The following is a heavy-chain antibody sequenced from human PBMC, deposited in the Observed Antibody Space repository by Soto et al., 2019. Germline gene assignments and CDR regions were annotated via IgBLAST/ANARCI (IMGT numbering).Heavy chain of an antibody. J-gene: IGHJ6*02. Sequence: GGSLRLSCAASGFTFSNYWMSWVRQAPGKGLEWVANIKYDESEKYHVDSVKGRFTISRDNAKNSLFLQMNSLRGEDTAVYYCARVRTENYYGMDVWGQGTTVTVSS. V-gene: IGHV3-7*05. CDR2: IKYDESEK. CDR3: ARVRTENYYGMDV. CDR1: GFTFSNYW.